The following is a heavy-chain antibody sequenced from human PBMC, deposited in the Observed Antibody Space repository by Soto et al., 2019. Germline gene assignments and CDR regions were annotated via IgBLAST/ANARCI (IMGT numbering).Heavy chain of an antibody. CDR2: ISGSGGST. Sequence: GGSLRLSCAASGFTFSSYAMSWVRQAPGKGLEWVSAISGSGGSTYYADSVKGRLTISRDNSKNTLYLQMNSLRAEDTAVYYCAKVGYISSSFGMDVWGQGTTVTVSS. D-gene: IGHD6-13*01. J-gene: IGHJ6*02. CDR3: AKVGYISSSFGMDV. CDR1: GFTFSSYA. V-gene: IGHV3-23*01.